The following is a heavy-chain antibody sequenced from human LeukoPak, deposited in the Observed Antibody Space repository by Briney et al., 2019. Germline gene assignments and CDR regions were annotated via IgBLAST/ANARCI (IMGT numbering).Heavy chain of an antibody. V-gene: IGHV1-46*01. CDR1: GYTFTNSY. D-gene: IGHD5-24*01. CDR3: ARIRDGYNDAYDL. CDR2: INPDGGNT. J-gene: IGHJ3*01. Sequence: ASVKVSCKASGYTFTNSYIHWVRQAPGQVLEWVGLINPDGGNTNYAQNFQGRVTLTRDTSTSTVYMELSSLRSEDTAIYYCARIRDGYNDAYDLWGQGIVVTVPS.